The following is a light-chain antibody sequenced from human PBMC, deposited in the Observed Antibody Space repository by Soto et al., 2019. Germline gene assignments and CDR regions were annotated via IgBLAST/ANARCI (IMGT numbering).Light chain of an antibody. J-gene: IGLJ2*01. Sequence: QSVLTQPASVSGSPGQSITISCTGTSIDVGGYNYVSWYQQHPGKAPKLMIYEVSNRPSGVSNRFSGSKSGNTASLTISGLQAEDEADYYCSSYSRSDTYVAFGGGTKLTVL. CDR2: EVS. CDR1: SIDVGGYNY. V-gene: IGLV2-14*01. CDR3: SSYSRSDTYVA.